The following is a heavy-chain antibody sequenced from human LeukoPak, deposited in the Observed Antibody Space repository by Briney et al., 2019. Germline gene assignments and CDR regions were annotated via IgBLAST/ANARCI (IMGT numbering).Heavy chain of an antibody. Sequence: ASVKVSCKASGYTFASYGISWVRQAPGQGLEWIGWISAYNGDTNYAQKFQDRVTLNTDTSATTLYMDVKGLRADDTAIYNCARDGTEDERRSSQVYVKYNYNDMDVWGQGTMVTVSS. V-gene: IGHV1-18*01. CDR2: ISAYNGDT. D-gene: IGHD1-1*01. CDR1: GYTFASYG. J-gene: IGHJ6*03. CDR3: ARDGTEDERRSSQVYVKYNYNDMDV.